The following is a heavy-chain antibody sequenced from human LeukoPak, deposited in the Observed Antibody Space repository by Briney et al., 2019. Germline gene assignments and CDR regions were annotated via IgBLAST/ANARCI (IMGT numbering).Heavy chain of an antibody. CDR2: INPNSGAT. J-gene: IGHJ5*02. CDR1: GYTFTAYY. Sequence: ASVKVSCKASGYTFTAYYIHWVRRAPGQGLEWMGWINPNSGATNYAQKFQGRVTMTRDTSITTAYMELNRLKSDDTAVYYCARDSGTTGEVKFDPWGQGTLVTVSS. CDR3: ARDSGTTGEVKFDP. V-gene: IGHV1-2*02. D-gene: IGHD3-10*01.